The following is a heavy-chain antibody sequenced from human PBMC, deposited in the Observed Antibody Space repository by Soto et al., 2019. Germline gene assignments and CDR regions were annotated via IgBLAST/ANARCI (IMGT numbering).Heavy chain of an antibody. D-gene: IGHD3-22*01. CDR1: GFTFSDYY. V-gene: IGHV3-11*01. J-gene: IGHJ4*02. Sequence: GSLRLSCAASGFTFSDYYMSWIRQAPGKGLEWVSYISSSGSTIYYADSVKGRFTISRDNAKNSLYLQMSSLRAEDTAVYYCARAPPYYYDSSGYYYGYWGQGTLVTVSS. CDR3: ARAPPYYYDSSGYYYGY. CDR2: ISSSGSTI.